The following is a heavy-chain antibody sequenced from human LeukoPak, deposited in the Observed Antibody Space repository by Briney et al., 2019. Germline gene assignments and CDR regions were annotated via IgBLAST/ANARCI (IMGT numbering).Heavy chain of an antibody. CDR2: ISYDGNNK. D-gene: IGHD3-22*01. J-gene: IGHJ4*02. CDR1: GFTFSNYT. CDR3: ARGVIGGHDSSGYYFDY. V-gene: IGHV3-30-3*01. Sequence: GGSLRLSCAASGFTFSNYTIHWVRQAPGKGLEWVAFISYDGNNKYYADSVKGRFTISRDNSKNTLYLRMNSLRTEDTAVYYCARGVIGGHDSSGYYFDYWGQGTLVTVSS.